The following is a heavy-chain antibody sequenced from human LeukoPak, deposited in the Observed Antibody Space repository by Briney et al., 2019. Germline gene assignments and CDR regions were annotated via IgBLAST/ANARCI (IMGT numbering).Heavy chain of an antibody. D-gene: IGHD3-3*01. V-gene: IGHV3-23*01. CDR1: GFTFSSYA. Sequence: GGSLRLSCAASGFTFSSYAMSWVRQAPGKGLEWVSAISGSGGSTYYADSVKGRFTISRDNSKNTLYLQMNSLRAEDTAAYYCAKEVPTYYDFWSGSDYWGQGTLVTVSS. CDR3: AKEVPTYYDFWSGSDY. J-gene: IGHJ4*02. CDR2: ISGSGGST.